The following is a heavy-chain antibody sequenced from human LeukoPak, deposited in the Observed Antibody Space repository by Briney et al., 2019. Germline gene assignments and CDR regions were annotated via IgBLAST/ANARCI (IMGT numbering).Heavy chain of an antibody. J-gene: IGHJ4*02. CDR2: IYTGGIT. D-gene: IGHD3-22*01. V-gene: IGHV4-4*07. CDR1: GGSISSYF. Sequence: SETLSLTCTVSGGSISSYFWSWIRQPAGKGLEWIGRIYTGGITNYNPSLKSRVAMSVDTSKNQFSLKLSSVTAADTAVYYCAARYYDSSGYLFPDDYWGQGILVTVSS. CDR3: AARYYDSSGYLFPDDY.